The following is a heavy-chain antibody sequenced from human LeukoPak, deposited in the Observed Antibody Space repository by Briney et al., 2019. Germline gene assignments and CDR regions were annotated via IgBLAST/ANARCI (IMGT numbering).Heavy chain of an antibody. J-gene: IGHJ3*01. CDR2: TWFDGSKK. CDR1: GFTFSTYS. V-gene: IGHV3-33*08. Sequence: SGGSLRLSCAASGFTFSTYSMNWVRQARGKGLEWVALTWFDGSKKYYADSVKGRFTISRDKPKNTLYLQMNSLRAEDTAVYYCARDKSTVPGDAFDFWGQGTMVTVSS. CDR3: ARDKSTVPGDAFDF. D-gene: IGHD4-17*01.